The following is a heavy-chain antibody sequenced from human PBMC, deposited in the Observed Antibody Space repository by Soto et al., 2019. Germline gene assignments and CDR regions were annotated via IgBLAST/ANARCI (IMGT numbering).Heavy chain of an antibody. CDR1: GFTFGSSA. CDR2: IVVASGYS. Sequence: LVQSGPDVKKPGTSVKVSCKTSGFTFGSSAVQWVRQVRGQRLEWIGWIVVASGYSNVAQKFQDRVSLTRDLSTNTAFMELSSRTSEYSAMYYCAADVIGVAGDFDHWGQGTLVSVSS. D-gene: IGHD6-19*01. V-gene: IGHV1-58*01. J-gene: IGHJ4*02. CDR3: AADVIGVAGDFDH.